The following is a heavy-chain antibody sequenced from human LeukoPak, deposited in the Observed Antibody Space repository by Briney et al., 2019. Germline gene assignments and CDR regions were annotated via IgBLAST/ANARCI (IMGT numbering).Heavy chain of an antibody. J-gene: IGHJ4*02. CDR2: LNPNSGGT. Sequence: GASVKVSCTASGYSFTAYYIHWVRQAPGQGLECMGWLNPNSGGTGSAQKFQGRVTMNRDTSISTAYMELSGLTSDDAAVYYCARTQAYNFGYVDYWGQGTLVTVSS. D-gene: IGHD5-18*01. V-gene: IGHV1-2*02. CDR3: ARTQAYNFGYVDY. CDR1: GYSFTAYY.